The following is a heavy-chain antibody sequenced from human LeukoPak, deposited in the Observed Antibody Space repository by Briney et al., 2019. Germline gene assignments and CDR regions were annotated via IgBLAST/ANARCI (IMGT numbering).Heavy chain of an antibody. CDR3: ARGFSRIAFDF. D-gene: IGHD1-14*01. CDR1: GFTFSSHW. V-gene: IGHV3-74*01. Sequence: GGSLRLSCAASGFTFSSHWVHWVRHAPGKGLVWVSRVNSDGSNTNYADSVKGRFTISRDNAKNTLSLQMNSLRAEDTAIYYCARGFSRIAFDFWGQGTMVSVPS. J-gene: IGHJ3*01. CDR2: VNSDGSNT.